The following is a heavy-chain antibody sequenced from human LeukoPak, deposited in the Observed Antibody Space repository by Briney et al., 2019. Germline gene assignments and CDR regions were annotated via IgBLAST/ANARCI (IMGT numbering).Heavy chain of an antibody. J-gene: IGHJ6*02. CDR2: INHSGSP. V-gene: IGHV4-34*01. CDR1: GGSFSGYS. CDR3: GRENTTVTTFHYNYYGMDV. Sequence: SETLSLTCAVYGGSFSGYSWNWIRQPPGKGLERIGEINHSGSPTYNPSLKSRVTMSVDTSKNQFSLKLTSVTAADTAVYYCGRENTTVTTFHYNYYGMDVWGQGTTVTVSS. D-gene: IGHD4-17*01.